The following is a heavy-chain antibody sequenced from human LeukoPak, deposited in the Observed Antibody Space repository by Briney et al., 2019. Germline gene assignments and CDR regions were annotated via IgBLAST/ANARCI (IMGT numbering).Heavy chain of an antibody. CDR1: GITFSSYA. V-gene: IGHV3-23*01. CDR3: ARDKSMDV. J-gene: IGHJ6*02. Sequence: PGGSLRLSCAASGITFSSYAMTWVRQAPGKGLEWVSVISGSGGSTYYADSVKGRFTISRDNSKNTLYLQMNSLRAEDTAVYYCARDKSMDVWGQGTTVTVSS. CDR2: ISGSGGST.